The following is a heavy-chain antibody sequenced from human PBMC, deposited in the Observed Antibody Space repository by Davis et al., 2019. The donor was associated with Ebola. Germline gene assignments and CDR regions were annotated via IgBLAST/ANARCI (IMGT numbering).Heavy chain of an antibody. D-gene: IGHD6-19*01. CDR1: GFTFDDYA. V-gene: IGHV3-9*01. J-gene: IGHJ6*02. CDR3: AKGAGSGWYDYYYYGMDV. CDR2: ISWNSGSI. Sequence: PGGSLRLSCAASGFTFDDYAMHWVRLPPGKGLEWVSGISWNSGSIGYADSVKGRFTISRDNAKNSLYLQMNSLRAEDTAFYYCAKGAGSGWYDYYYYGMDVWGQGTTVTVSS.